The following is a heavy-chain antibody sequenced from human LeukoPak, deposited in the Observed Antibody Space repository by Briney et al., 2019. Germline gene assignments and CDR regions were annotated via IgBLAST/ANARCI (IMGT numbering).Heavy chain of an antibody. CDR3: ARSPALRYIDWFSYFDN. CDR2: INPKSGGT. J-gene: IGHJ4*02. V-gene: IGHV1-2*02. CDR1: GYSFTDYF. D-gene: IGHD3-9*01. Sequence: ASVKVSCKASGYSFTDYFMYWVRQAPGQGLEWMGWINPKSGGTNYAQKFQGRVTMTRDTSISTAYLEVSRLRSDDTAVYYCARSPALRYIDWFSYFDNWGRGTLVTVSS.